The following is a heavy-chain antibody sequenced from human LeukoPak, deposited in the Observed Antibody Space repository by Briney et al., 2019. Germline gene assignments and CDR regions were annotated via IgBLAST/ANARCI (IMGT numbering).Heavy chain of an antibody. Sequence: SETLSLTCTVSGGSISSSSYYWGWIRQPPGKGLEWIGSIYYSGSTYYNPSLKSRVTISVDTSKNQFSLKLGSVTAADTAVYYCARDKGAVAGTDYWGQGTLVTVSS. J-gene: IGHJ4*02. CDR1: GGSISSSSYY. V-gene: IGHV4-39*07. D-gene: IGHD6-19*01. CDR2: IYYSGST. CDR3: ARDKGAVAGTDY.